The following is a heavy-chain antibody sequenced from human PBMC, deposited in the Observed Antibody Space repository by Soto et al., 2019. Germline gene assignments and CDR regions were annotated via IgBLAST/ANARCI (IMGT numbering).Heavy chain of an antibody. CDR3: AKDLRRIAARVYYYYGMDV. CDR2: ISYDGSNK. D-gene: IGHD6-6*01. Sequence: QVQLVESGGGVVQPGRSLRLSCAASGFTFSSYGMHWVRQAPGKGLEWVAVISYDGSNKYYADSVKGRFTISRDNSKNTLYLQMNSLRAEDTAVYYCAKDLRRIAARVYYYYGMDVWGKGTTVTVSS. V-gene: IGHV3-30*18. CDR1: GFTFSSYG. J-gene: IGHJ6*04.